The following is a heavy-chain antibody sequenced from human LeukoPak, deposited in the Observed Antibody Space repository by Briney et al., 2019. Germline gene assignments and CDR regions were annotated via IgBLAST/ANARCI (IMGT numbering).Heavy chain of an antibody. CDR2: INPNSGIT. V-gene: IGHV1-2*02. Sequence: ASVKVSCKTSGYTFPVYHIHWVRQAPGQGLEWMKWINPNSGITNYAQNLQGRVPLTGDTSITTSYMELTGLTSVDTAVYYCGLVASGNWWFDPWGQGTLVTVSS. D-gene: IGHD2-8*02. CDR3: GLVASGNWWFDP. J-gene: IGHJ5*02. CDR1: GYTFPVYH.